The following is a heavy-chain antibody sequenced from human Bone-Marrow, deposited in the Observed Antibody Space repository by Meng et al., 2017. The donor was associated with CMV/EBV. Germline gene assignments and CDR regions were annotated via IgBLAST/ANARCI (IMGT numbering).Heavy chain of an antibody. CDR1: GYTFTAHY. V-gene: IGHV1-2*02. Sequence: ASVNVSCKASGYTFTAHYFHWVRQAPGQGLEWMGWIHPHRGDTNYAQQFQGRVTLTRDTSINTGYMELTRLTSDDTAVYYCARDNNWGPDYWGHGTLVTVSS. J-gene: IGHJ4*01. CDR2: IHPHRGDT. CDR3: ARDNNWGPDY. D-gene: IGHD7-27*01.